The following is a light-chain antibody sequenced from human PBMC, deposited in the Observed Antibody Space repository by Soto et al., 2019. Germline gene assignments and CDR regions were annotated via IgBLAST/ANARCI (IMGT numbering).Light chain of an antibody. Sequence: EIVLTQSPGTLSLSPGERATLSCRASQTVSSSYLAWYHQKLGQTPRLLIYGASSRATGIPDRFRGSGSGTDFSLTISRLEPEDFAVYYCQQYGSSKYTFGQGTKVEIK. CDR3: QQYGSSKYT. CDR1: QTVSSSY. CDR2: GAS. J-gene: IGKJ2*01. V-gene: IGKV3-20*01.